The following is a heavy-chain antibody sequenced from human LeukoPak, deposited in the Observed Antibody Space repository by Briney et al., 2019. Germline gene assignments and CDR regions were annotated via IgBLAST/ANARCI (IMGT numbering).Heavy chain of an antibody. J-gene: IGHJ4*02. CDR1: GFTFSIYA. V-gene: IGHV3-23*01. CDR3: AKPEPYYYDSSGPSEPIFDY. CDR2: ISGSGGST. D-gene: IGHD3-22*01. Sequence: GGSLRLSCAACGFTFSIYAMSWVRQAPGKGLEWVSAISGSGGSTYYADSVKGRFTISRDNSKNTLYLQMNSLRAEDTAVYYCAKPEPYYYDSSGPSEPIFDYWGQGTLVTVSS.